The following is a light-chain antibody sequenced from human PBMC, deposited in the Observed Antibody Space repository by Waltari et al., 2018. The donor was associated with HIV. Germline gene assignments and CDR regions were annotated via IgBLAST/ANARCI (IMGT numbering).Light chain of an antibody. V-gene: IGKV3-15*01. CDR1: QAIGND. CDR3: QQYNLMPTT. Sequence: EVVMRQSPATLSVSPGVRATLACRASQAIGNDLAWYQQRRGQAPRLLIYGASTRATGTPAWCSGSGSGTEFTLTISNLVSEDFAVYYCQQYNLMPTTFGGGTKVEMK. CDR2: GAS. J-gene: IGKJ4*01.